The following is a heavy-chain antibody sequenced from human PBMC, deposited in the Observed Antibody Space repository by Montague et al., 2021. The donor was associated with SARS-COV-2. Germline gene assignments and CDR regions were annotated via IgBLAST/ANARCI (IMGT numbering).Heavy chain of an antibody. Sequence: SLRLSCAASGFTFSFYAMTWVRQAPGKGLEWVSAVSFGGDLTYTAESVKGRFTISRDNSKNTLYLQMDSLRADDTAVYFCAKDVVVTAIGPQGAFDVWGQGTMVTVSS. CDR3: AKDVVVTAIGPQGAFDV. D-gene: IGHD2-21*02. CDR2: VSFGGDLT. J-gene: IGHJ3*01. CDR1: GFTFSFYA. V-gene: IGHV3-23*01.